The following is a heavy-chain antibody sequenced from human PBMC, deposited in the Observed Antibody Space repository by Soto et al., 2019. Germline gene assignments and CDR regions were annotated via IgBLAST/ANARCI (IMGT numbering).Heavy chain of an antibody. Sequence: QVQLQQWGAGLLKPSETLSLTCAVYGGSFSGYYWSWIRQPPGKGLEWIGDIDHSGSINYNPSLKSRAPISVDTSKNQFSLKLNSVTAADTAVYYCSRGRDAYKMGNYWGQGTLVTVSS. J-gene: IGHJ4*02. CDR3: SRGRDAYKMGNY. CDR1: GGSFSGYY. V-gene: IGHV4-34*02. CDR2: IDHSGSI. D-gene: IGHD3-16*01.